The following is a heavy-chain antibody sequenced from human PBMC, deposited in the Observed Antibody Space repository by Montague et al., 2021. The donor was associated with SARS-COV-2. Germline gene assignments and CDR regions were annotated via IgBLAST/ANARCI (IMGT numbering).Heavy chain of an antibody. CDR1: GFTFSNYW. Sequence: SLRLSCAVSGFTFSNYWMHWVRQAPGKGLEWVSRTNSDGRSTTYADSVKGRFTISRDNAKNTLFLQINSLRGEDTAVYYCVSEVGMVVARTLGRLDPWGQGTLVTVSS. D-gene: IGHD6-19*01. J-gene: IGHJ5*02. CDR3: VSEVGMVVARTLGRLDP. CDR2: TNSDGRST. V-gene: IGHV3-74*01.